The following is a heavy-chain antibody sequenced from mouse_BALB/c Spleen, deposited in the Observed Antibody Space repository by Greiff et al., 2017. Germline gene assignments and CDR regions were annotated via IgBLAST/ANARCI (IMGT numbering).Heavy chain of an antibody. CDR1: GFTFTDYY. Sequence: DVQLVESGGGLVQPGGSLRLSCATSGFTFTDYYMSWVRQPPGKALEWLGFIRNKANGYTTEYSASVKGRFTISRDNSQSILYLQMNTLRAEDSATYYCARGGLYYDYDEVDYWGQGTTLTVSS. V-gene: IGHV7-3*02. CDR3: ARGGLYYDYDEVDY. J-gene: IGHJ2*01. CDR2: IRNKANGYTT. D-gene: IGHD2-4*01.